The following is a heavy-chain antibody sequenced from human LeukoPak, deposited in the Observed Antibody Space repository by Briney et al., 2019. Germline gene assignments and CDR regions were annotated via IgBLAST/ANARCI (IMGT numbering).Heavy chain of an antibody. V-gene: IGHV3-7*01. D-gene: IGHD4-17*01. J-gene: IGHJ4*02. Sequence: GGSLRFSCAASGFTFSSYWMSWVRQAPGKGLEWVANIKQDGSEKYYVDSVKGRFTISRDNAKNSLYLQMNSLRAEDTAVYYCARVFGGKDYGDFYFDYWGQGTLVTVSS. CDR3: ARVFGGKDYGDFYFDY. CDR1: GFTFSSYW. CDR2: IKQDGSEK.